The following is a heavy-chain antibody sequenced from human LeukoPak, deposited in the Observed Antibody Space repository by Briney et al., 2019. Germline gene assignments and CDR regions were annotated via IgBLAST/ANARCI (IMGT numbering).Heavy chain of an antibody. CDR1: GFTFSSYA. CDR2: ISGSGGTT. Sequence: GGSLRLSCAASGFTFSSYAMSWARQAPGKGLEWVSSISGSGGTTYYAGSVKGRFTISRDNSKNTLFLQMNSLRADDTAIYYCAKRDFWGQGTLVTVSS. CDR3: AKRDF. V-gene: IGHV3-23*01. J-gene: IGHJ4*02.